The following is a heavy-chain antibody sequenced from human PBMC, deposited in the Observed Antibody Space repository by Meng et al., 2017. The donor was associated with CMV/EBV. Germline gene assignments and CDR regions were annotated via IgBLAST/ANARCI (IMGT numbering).Heavy chain of an antibody. D-gene: IGHD3-3*01. J-gene: IGHJ4*02. CDR2: INPNSGGT. CDR3: ARDAYYDFWNGYYQYYFDY. CDR1: GYTFTGYY. V-gene: IGHV1-2*02. Sequence: ASVKVSCKASGYTFTGYYMHWVRQAPGQGLEWMGWINPNSGGTNYAQKFQGRVTMTRDTSISTAYMELSRLRSDDTAVYYCARDAYYDFWNGYYQYYFDYWGQGTLVTVSS.